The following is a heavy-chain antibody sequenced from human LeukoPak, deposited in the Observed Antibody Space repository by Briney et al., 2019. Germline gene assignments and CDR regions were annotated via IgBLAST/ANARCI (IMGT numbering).Heavy chain of an antibody. CDR2: IDPSDSET. CDR3: ARQTAMGRSGDY. D-gene: IGHD5-18*01. Sequence: KPGESLKISCKASGYSFTSYWIGWVRQMPGKGLEWMGIIDPSDSETRYTPSFQGQVTISVDKSLTTAYLQWNSLKASDTAMYYCARQTAMGRSGDYWGQGTLVTVSS. CDR1: GYSFTSYW. V-gene: IGHV5-51*01. J-gene: IGHJ4*02.